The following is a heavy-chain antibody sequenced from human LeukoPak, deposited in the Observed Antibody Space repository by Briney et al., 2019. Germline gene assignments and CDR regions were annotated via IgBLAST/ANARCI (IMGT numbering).Heavy chain of an antibody. D-gene: IGHD6-25*01. V-gene: IGHV1-69*04. J-gene: IGHJ4*02. CDR1: GGTFSSYA. CDR3: ARDPRGVPGATDY. CDR2: IIPILGIA. Sequence: ASVKVSCKASGGTFSSYAISWVRQAPGQGLEWMGRIIPILGIANYAQKFQGRVTITADKSTSTAYMELSSLRSEDTAVYYCARDPRGVPGATDYWGQGTLVTVSS.